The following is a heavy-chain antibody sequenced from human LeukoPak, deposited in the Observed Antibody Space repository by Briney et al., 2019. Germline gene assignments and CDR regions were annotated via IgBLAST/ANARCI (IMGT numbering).Heavy chain of an antibody. CDR3: TTIAVFYRPPLTSHFLYFDY. J-gene: IGHJ4*02. CDR1: GYTLTELS. D-gene: IGHD2-2*01. CDR2: FDPEDGET. Sequence: ASVKVSCKVSGYTLTELSMHWVRQAPGKGLEWMGGFDPEDGETIYAQKFQGRVTMTEDTSTDTAYMELSSLRSEDTAVYYCTTIAVFYRPPLTSHFLYFDYWAREPWSPSPQ. V-gene: IGHV1-24*01.